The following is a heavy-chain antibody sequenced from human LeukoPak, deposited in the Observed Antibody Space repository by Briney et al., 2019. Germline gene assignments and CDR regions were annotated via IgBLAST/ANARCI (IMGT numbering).Heavy chain of an antibody. CDR1: GFTFSNAW. V-gene: IGHV3-15*01. Sequence: GGSLRLSCAASGFTFSNAWMSWVRQAPGKGLEWVGRIKSKTDGGTTDYAAPVKGRFTISRDDSKNTLYLQMNSLRTEDTAVYFCAREPRLKRWFEYWGQGTLVTVSS. D-gene: IGHD5-24*01. CDR2: IKSKTDGGTT. CDR3: AREPRLKRWFEY. J-gene: IGHJ4*02.